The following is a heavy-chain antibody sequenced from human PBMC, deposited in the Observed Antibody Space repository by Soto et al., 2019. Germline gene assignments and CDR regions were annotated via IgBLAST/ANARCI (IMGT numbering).Heavy chain of an antibody. D-gene: IGHD3-3*01. V-gene: IGHV4-59*08. CDR1: GGSISSYY. Sequence: QVQLQESGPGLVKPSETLSLTCTVSGGSISSYYWSWIRQPPGKGLEWIGYIYYSGSTNYNPSLKSRVTISVDTSKNQFSLKRSSVTAADTAVYYCARHNYDFWSGYYPNSNWFDPWGQGTLVTVSS. CDR2: IYYSGST. J-gene: IGHJ5*02. CDR3: ARHNYDFWSGYYPNSNWFDP.